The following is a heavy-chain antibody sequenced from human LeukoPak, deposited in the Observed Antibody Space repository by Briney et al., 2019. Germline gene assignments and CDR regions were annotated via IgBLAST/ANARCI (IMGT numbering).Heavy chain of an antibody. V-gene: IGHV3-74*01. CDR2: INSDGSTI. J-gene: IGHJ4*02. CDR3: ARAAYYRFDY. Sequence: GGSLRLSCAASGFAFSSYWVHWVRQAPGKGLEWVARINSDGSTINHADSVRGRFTISRDNAENTLYLQMSSLRAEDTAIYFCARAAYYRFDYWGQGTLVTVSS. D-gene: IGHD1-26*01. CDR1: GFAFSSYW.